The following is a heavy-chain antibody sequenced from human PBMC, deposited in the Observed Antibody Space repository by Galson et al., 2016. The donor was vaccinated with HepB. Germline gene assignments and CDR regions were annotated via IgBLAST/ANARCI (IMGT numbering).Heavy chain of an antibody. D-gene: IGHD6-19*01. CDR3: VIWAVAGGF. CDR1: GYNFTRSW. CDR2: IDPRDSYT. Sequence: QSGAEVKKPGESLKISCKGSGYNFTRSWINWVRQLPGKGLEWMGHIDPRDSYTNYRPSFQGHVTMSVDKSISTAYLQWSSLKASDSGIYYCVIWAVAGGFWGQGTLVTVSS. V-gene: IGHV5-10-1*01. J-gene: IGHJ4*02.